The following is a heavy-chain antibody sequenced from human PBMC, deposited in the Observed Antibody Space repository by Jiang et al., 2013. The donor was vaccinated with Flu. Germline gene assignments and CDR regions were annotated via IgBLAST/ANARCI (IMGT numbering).Heavy chain of an antibody. Sequence: QLVESGAEVKKPGASVKVSCKASGYTFTGYYMHWVRQAPGQGLEWMGWINPNSGGTNYAQKFQGRVTMTRDTSISTAYMELSRLRSDDTAVYYCARDYCSGGSCYGQGAFDIWGQGTMVTVSS. D-gene: IGHD2-15*01. J-gene: IGHJ3*02. V-gene: IGHV1-2*02. CDR2: INPNSGGT. CDR1: GYTFTGYY. CDR3: ARDYCSGGSCYGQGAFDI.